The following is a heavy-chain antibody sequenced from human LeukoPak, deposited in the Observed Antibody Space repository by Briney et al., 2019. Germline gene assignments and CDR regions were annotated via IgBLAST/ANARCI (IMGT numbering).Heavy chain of an antibody. V-gene: IGHV1-24*01. D-gene: IGHD2-15*01. CDR3: ATLVGDDY. CDR1: GGTFSSYA. CDR2: FDPEDGET. J-gene: IGHJ4*02. Sequence: ASVKVSCKASGGTFSSYAISWVRQAPGKGLEWMGGFDPEDGETIYAQKFQGRVTMTEDTSTDTAYMELSSLRSEDTAVYYCATLVGDDYWGQGTLVTVSS.